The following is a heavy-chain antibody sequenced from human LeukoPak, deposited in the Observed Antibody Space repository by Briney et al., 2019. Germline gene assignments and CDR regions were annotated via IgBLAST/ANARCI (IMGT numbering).Heavy chain of an antibody. CDR1: GFSFSRYW. J-gene: IGHJ4*02. V-gene: IGHV3-7*01. CDR3: AKVAKYYYGSETYYFFEH. CDR2: LKEDGSEK. D-gene: IGHD3-10*01. Sequence: GGSLRLSCVASGFSFSRYWMSWVRQAPGKGLEWVANLKEDGSEKYYGDSVKGRFTISRDNAKNSLYLQMNSLRVEDTAVYYCAKVAKYYYGSETYYFFEHWGQGTPVTASS.